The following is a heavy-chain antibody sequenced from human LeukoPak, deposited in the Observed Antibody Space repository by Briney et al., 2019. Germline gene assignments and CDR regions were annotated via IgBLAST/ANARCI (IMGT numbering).Heavy chain of an antibody. D-gene: IGHD3-22*01. CDR1: RFTFSNYG. CDR3: AKVGSGYYDHLDF. Sequence: GGSLRLSCAASRFTFSNYGVNWVRQAPGKGLEWVSYINSRSSTIYYADSVRGRFTISRDNAKNTQYLQMNSLRVEDTAVYYCAKVGSGYYDHLDFWGQGILVTVSS. CDR2: INSRSSTI. V-gene: IGHV3-48*01. J-gene: IGHJ4*02.